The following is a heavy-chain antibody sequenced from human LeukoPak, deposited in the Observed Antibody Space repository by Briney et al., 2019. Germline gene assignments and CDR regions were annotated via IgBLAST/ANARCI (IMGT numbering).Heavy chain of an antibody. CDR3: TTGYGYGQDPFDN. V-gene: IGHV3-15*01. CDR2: IKSKTDGDTI. CDR1: GMASSNDW. J-gene: IGHJ4*02. D-gene: IGHD5-18*01. Sequence: GGSLRLSCAASGMASSNDWMSWVRQAPGKGLEWVGRIKSKTDGDTIDYVAPVKGRFTISRDDATNTLYLQMNSLKTDDTALYYCTTGYGYGQDPFDNWGQGTLVAVSS.